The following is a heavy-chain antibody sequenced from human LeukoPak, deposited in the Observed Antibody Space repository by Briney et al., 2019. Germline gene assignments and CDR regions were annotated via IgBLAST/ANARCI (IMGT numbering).Heavy chain of an antibody. V-gene: IGHV3-21*01. CDR1: GFTFSSYS. Sequence: PGGSLRLSCAASGFTFSSYSMNWVRQAPGKGLEWVPSISSSSSYIYYADSVKGRFTISRDNAKNTLYLQMNSLRAEDTAVYYCARDGYDFWSGHYYYYYYMDVWGKGTTVTVSS. CDR2: ISSSSSYI. J-gene: IGHJ6*03. CDR3: ARDGYDFWSGHYYYYYYMDV. D-gene: IGHD3-3*01.